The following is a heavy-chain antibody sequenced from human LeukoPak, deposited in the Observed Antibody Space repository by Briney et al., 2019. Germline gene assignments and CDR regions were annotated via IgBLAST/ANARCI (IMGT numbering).Heavy chain of an antibody. CDR1: GFTFSDYY. D-gene: IGHD1-1*01. CDR2: IRTNGDSA. V-gene: IGHV3-23*01. Sequence: HPGGSLRLSCAASGFTFSDYYMSWIRQAPGKGLEWVSTIRTNGDSAHYADSVKGRFTISRDNSKDTLYLQMNSMRGEDSAIYYCAKGQELDDGVFDSWGQGTLVTVSS. CDR3: AKGQELDDGVFDS. J-gene: IGHJ4*02.